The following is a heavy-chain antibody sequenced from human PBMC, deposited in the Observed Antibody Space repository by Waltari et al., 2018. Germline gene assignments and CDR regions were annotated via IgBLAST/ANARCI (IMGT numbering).Heavy chain of an antibody. CDR3: AKGGFTFGGVIPYYYGMDV. CDR1: GFTFSSYA. D-gene: IGHD3-16*02. V-gene: IGHV3-23*01. CDR2: FSGSGGRT. Sequence: EVQLLESGGGLVQPGGSLRLSCAASGFTFSSYAMSWVRQAPGKGLEWVSAFSGSGGRTYYADSVEGRFTISRDNSKNALYLQMNSLRAEDTAVYYCAKGGFTFGGVIPYYYGMDVWGQGTTVTVSS. J-gene: IGHJ6*02.